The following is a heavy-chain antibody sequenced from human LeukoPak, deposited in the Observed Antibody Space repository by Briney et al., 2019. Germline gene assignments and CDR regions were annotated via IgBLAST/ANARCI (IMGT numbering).Heavy chain of an antibody. CDR2: MYHNGST. CDR1: GGSISSISYY. D-gene: IGHD1-14*01. Sequence: SETLSLTCTVSGGSISSISYYWGWIRRPPGKGLEWIGSMYHNGSTYYNPSLKSRVTISVDTSKNQFSLKLSSVTAADTAVYYCASPGLNWGQGTLVTVSS. CDR3: ASPGLN. J-gene: IGHJ1*01. V-gene: IGHV4-39*01.